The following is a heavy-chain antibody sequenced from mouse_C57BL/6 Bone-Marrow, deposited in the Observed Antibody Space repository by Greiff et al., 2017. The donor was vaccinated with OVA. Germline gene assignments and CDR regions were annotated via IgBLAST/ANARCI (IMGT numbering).Heavy chain of an antibody. CDR2: IDPENGDT. V-gene: IGHV14-4*01. J-gene: IGHJ2*01. CDR1: GFNIKDDY. Sequence: VQLQQSGAELVRPGASVKLSCTASGFNIKDDYMHWVKERPEQGLEWIGWIDPENGDTEYASKFQGKATITADTSSKTVYLHLSSLTSEDTAAYYCTTYRYWGQGTTLTVSS. CDR3: TTYRY.